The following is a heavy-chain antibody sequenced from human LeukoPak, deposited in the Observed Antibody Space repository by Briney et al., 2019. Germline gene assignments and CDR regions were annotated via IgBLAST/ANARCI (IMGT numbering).Heavy chain of an antibody. CDR1: GGSISSYY. J-gene: IGHJ6*03. V-gene: IGHV4-59*01. D-gene: IGHD3-22*01. Sequence: SETLSLTCTVSGGSISSYYWSWIRQPPGKGLEWIGYIYYSGSTNYNPSLKSRVTISVDTSKNQFSLKLSSVTAADTAVYYCARANYDSSGYYPYYYYYYYMDVWGKGTTVTVSS. CDR2: IYYSGST. CDR3: ARANYDSSGYYPYYYYYYYMDV.